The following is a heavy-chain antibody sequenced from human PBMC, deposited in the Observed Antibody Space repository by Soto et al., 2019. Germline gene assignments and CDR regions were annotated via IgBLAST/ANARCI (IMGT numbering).Heavy chain of an antibody. V-gene: IGHV3-23*01. J-gene: IGHJ4*02. CDR1: GFTLSSYV. Sequence: EVQLLESGGGLVQPGGSLRLSCAASGFTLSSYVMSWVRQAPGKGLEWVSAISGSGGSTYYADSVKGRFTISRDNSKNTLYLQMNSLTAEDTAGAYCARPTTVIYFDYWGQGTLVTISS. CDR2: ISGSGGST. CDR3: ARPTTVIYFDY. D-gene: IGHD4-17*01.